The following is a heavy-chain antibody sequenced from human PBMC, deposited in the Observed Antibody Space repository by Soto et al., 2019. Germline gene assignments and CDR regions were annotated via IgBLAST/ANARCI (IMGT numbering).Heavy chain of an antibody. Sequence: QVPLVQSGAEVKKPGASLKVSCKTSGYTFTSYGIVWVRQAPGQGLEWMGWISTYNIDTKYAQKFKGRVTMSTDTPTTTAYMELTSLTSDDTAMYYCARGGFAYGYLDFWGQGTLATVSS. CDR3: ARGGFAYGYLDF. V-gene: IGHV1-18*01. J-gene: IGHJ4*02. CDR2: ISTYNIDT. D-gene: IGHD5-18*01. CDR1: GYTFTSYG.